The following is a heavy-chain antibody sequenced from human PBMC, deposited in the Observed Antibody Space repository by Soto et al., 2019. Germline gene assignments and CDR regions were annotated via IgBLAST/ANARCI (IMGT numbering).Heavy chain of an antibody. CDR2: IYYSGST. CDR3: ARLIAARRGWFDP. Sequence: SETLSLTCTVSGGSISSYYWSWIRQPPGKGLEWIGYIYYSGSTNYNPSLKSRVTISVDTPKNQFSLKLSSVTAADTAVYYCARLIAARRGWFDPWGQGTLVTVSS. D-gene: IGHD6-6*01. V-gene: IGHV4-59*01. J-gene: IGHJ5*02. CDR1: GGSISSYY.